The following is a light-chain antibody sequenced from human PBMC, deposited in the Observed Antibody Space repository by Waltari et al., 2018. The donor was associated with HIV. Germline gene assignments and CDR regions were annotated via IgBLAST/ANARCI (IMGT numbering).Light chain of an antibody. CDR1: SSDIGIYNV. J-gene: IGLJ1*01. V-gene: IGLV2-23*02. CDR2: EVS. CDR3: CSYAASSTSPMV. Sequence: QSALTQPASVSGSPGQSITLSCTGTSSDIGIYNVVSWYQQHPNIAPKLLIYEVSKRPSGFSARFSASESGNPSSLTISGLQADDEADYYCCSYAASSTSPMVFGTGTKVTVL.